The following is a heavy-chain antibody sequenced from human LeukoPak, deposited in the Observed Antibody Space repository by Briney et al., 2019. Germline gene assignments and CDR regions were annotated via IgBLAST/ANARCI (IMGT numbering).Heavy chain of an antibody. CDR1: GFTFSDYY. Sequence: GGSLRLSCAASGFTFSDYYMSWIRQAPGKGLEWLSYITSSGATIYYADSIEGRFTVSRDNSKNSLYVQMNSLRAEDTAVYYCATGGGDYGDYSGYWGQGTLVTVS. J-gene: IGHJ4*02. CDR2: ITSSGATI. CDR3: ATGGGDYGDYSGY. V-gene: IGHV3-11*01. D-gene: IGHD4-17*01.